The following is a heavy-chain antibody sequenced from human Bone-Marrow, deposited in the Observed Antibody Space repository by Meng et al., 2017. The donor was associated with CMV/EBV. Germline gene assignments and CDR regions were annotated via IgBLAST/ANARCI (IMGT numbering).Heavy chain of an antibody. J-gene: IGHJ4*02. CDR1: GVSVSSSSYH. V-gene: IGHV4-39*07. D-gene: IGHD3-9*01. CDR2: IYYRGNT. CDR3: ARGQDFDWLLWSY. Sequence: GSLRLSCSVSGVSVSSSSYHWAWIRQSPGKGLEWIGTIYYRGNTYYNPSVKSRVTISVDTSKNQFSLKLSSVTAADTAVYYCARGQDFDWLLWSYWGQGTLVTVSS.